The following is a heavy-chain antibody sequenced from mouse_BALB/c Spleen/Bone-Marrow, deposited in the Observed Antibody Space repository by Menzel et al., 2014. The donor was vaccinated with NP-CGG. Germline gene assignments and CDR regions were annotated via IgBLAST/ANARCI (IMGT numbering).Heavy chain of an antibody. D-gene: IGHD1-1*01. J-gene: IGHJ2*01. CDR1: GFNIKDTY. Sequence: EVQGVESGAELVKPGASVKLSCTASGFNIKDTYMHWVKQRPEQGLEWIGRIDPANGNTKYDPKFQGKATITADTSPNTAYLQLNSLTSEDTAVYYCARYYYGTRYYFDYWGQGTTLTVSS. CDR3: ARYYYGTRYYFDY. CDR2: IDPANGNT. V-gene: IGHV14-3*02.